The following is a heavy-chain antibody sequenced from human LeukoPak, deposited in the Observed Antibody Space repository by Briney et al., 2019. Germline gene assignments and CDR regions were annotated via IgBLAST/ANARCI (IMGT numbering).Heavy chain of an antibody. CDR1: GFTFSSYG. CDR3: AKGSATTVVTIDY. V-gene: IGHV3-30*18. CDR2: ISSDGSDK. Sequence: PGGSLRLSCAASGFTFSSYGMHWVRQAPGKGLGWVAVISSDGSDKYYADSVKGRFTISRDNSKNTMYLQMNSLRDEDTAVYYCAKGSATTVVTIDYWGQGTLVTVSS. J-gene: IGHJ4*02. D-gene: IGHD4-23*01.